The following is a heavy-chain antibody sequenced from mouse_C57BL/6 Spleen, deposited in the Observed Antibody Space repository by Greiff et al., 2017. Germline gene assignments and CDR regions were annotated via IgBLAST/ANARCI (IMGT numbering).Heavy chain of an antibody. V-gene: IGHV1-82*01. J-gene: IGHJ3*01. D-gene: IGHD2-3*01. Sequence: QVQLQQSGPELVKPGASVKISCKASGYAFSSSWMNWVKQRPGKGLEWIGRIYPGDGDTNYNGKFKGKATLTADKSSSTAYMQLSSLTSEDSAVYFCASLYDGYPAWFAYWGQGTLVTVSA. CDR2: IYPGDGDT. CDR3: ASLYDGYPAWFAY. CDR1: GYAFSSSW.